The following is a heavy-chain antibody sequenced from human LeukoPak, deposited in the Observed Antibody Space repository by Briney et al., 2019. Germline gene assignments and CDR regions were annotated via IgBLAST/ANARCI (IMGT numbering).Heavy chain of an antibody. CDR2: IYTSGST. Sequence: SETLSLTCTVPGGSISSGSYYSSWIRQPAGKGLEWIGRIYTSGSTNYTPSLKGRVTISVDTSKNQFSLKLSSVTAADTVVYYCARDSGSYGDAFDIWGQGTMVTVSS. D-gene: IGHD1-26*01. J-gene: IGHJ3*02. CDR1: GGSISSGSYY. V-gene: IGHV4-61*02. CDR3: ARDSGSYGDAFDI.